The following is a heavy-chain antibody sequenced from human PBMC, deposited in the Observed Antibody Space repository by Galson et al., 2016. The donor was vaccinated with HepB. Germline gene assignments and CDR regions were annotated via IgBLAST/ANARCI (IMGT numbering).Heavy chain of an antibody. J-gene: IGHJ5*01. D-gene: IGHD1-26*01. V-gene: IGHV4-59*01. CDR1: GASISGYY. CDR2: IYYSGRT. Sequence: SETLSLTCTVSGASISGYYLSWIRQPPGKGLEWIGYIYYSGRTNYNPSLKSRVTISVDTSKNQFSLKLSSVTAADTAVYYCASIIVGATSMGWFDSWGQGTLVTVSS. CDR3: ASIIVGATSMGWFDS.